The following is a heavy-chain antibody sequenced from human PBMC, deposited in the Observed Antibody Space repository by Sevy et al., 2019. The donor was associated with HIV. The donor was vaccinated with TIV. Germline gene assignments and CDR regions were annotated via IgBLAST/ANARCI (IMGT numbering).Heavy chain of an antibody. D-gene: IGHD6-13*01. CDR2: ITSRSSYI. J-gene: IGHJ3*02. Sequence: GALRLSCAASGFTFSSYSMNWVRQAPGKGLEWVSSITSRSSYIYYADSVKGRFTISKDNAKNSLYLQMNSLRAEDTAVYYCARSWEQQLHDAFDIWGQGTMVTVSS. CDR3: ARSWEQQLHDAFDI. V-gene: IGHV3-21*01. CDR1: GFTFSSYS.